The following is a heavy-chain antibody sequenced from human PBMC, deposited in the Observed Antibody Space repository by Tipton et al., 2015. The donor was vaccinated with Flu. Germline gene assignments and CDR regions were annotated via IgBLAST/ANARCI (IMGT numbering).Heavy chain of an antibody. Sequence: TLSLTCSVSGDSIGSRYYWGWIRQSPGKGLEWIGNIHRSGNTYHNPSLKSRVTISLDTSKNQFSLKLNSVTAADTAVYYCARARAPYYSYAMDVWGQGP. J-gene: IGHJ6*02. CDR3: ARARAPYYSYAMDV. V-gene: IGHV4-38-2*02. CDR1: GDSIGSRYY. CDR2: IHRSGNT.